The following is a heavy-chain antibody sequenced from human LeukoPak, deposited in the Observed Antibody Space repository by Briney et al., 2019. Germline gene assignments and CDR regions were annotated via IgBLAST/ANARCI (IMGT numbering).Heavy chain of an antibody. CDR2: IIPIFGTA. J-gene: IGHJ4*02. CDR3: ARGSLYYDILTGYSNFDY. Sequence: SVKVSCKASGGTFSSYAISWVRQAPGQGLEWMGGIIPIFGTANYAQKFQGRVTITADKSTSTAYMELSSLRSDDTAVYYCARGSLYYDILTGYSNFDYWGQGALVTVSS. CDR1: GGTFSSYA. D-gene: IGHD3-9*01. V-gene: IGHV1-69*06.